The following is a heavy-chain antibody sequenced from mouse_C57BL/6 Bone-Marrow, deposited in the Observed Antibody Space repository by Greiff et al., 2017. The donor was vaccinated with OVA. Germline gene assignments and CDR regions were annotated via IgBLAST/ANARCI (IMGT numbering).Heavy chain of an antibody. CDR2: ISSGGSYT. V-gene: IGHV5-6*01. CDR1: GFTFSSYG. CDR3: ASPDSSGYWFAY. J-gene: IGHJ3*01. D-gene: IGHD3-2*02. Sequence: EVKLKESGGDLVKPGGSLKLSCAASGFTFSSYGMSWVRQTPDKRLEWVATISSGGSYTYYPDSVKGRFTISRDNAKNTLYLQMSSLKSEDTAMYYCASPDSSGYWFAYWGQGTLVTVSA.